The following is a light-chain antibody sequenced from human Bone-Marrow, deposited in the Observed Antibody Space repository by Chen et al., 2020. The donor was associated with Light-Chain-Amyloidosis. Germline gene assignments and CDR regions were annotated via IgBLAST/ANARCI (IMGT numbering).Light chain of an antibody. CDR1: QTISSNY. J-gene: IGKJ4*01. V-gene: IGKV3-20*01. CDR2: GSS. CDR3: QQYGTSPLT. Sequence: ELVLTQSPGTLSLSPGEGANLSCRASQTISSNYFTWYQQKFGQAPGLLIYGSSSRATGIPDRFTGSGSGTDFTLTINRLEPEDFAMYYCQQYGTSPLTFGGGTKVEIK.